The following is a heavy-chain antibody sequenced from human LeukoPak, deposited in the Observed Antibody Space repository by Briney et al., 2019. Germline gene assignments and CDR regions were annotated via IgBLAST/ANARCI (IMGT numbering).Heavy chain of an antibody. Sequence: GASVKVSCKVSGYRLNELSIHWVRQGPGKGLEWMGGFDPEEGKTIYAQKLQGRVSMTEDTSTDTAFMELRSLRSEGTAVYYCATNTYNGYAIDSWGQGTLITVSS. J-gene: IGHJ4*02. V-gene: IGHV1-24*01. CDR2: FDPEEGKT. CDR1: GYRLNELS. CDR3: ATNTYNGYAIDS. D-gene: IGHD5-12*01.